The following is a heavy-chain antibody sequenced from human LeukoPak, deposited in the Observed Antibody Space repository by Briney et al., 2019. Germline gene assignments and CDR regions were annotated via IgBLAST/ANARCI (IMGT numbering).Heavy chain of an antibody. CDR2: ISAYNGNA. CDR1: GYTFTSYG. J-gene: IGHJ3*02. CDR3: ARGPLYYDILTGYYTEGGAFDI. V-gene: IGHV1-18*04. Sequence: ASVKVSCKASGYTFTSYGISWVRQAPGQGLEWMGWISAYNGNANYAQKLQGRVTMTTDTSTNTAYMELRSLRSDDTVVYYCARGPLYYDILTGYYTEGGAFDIWGQGTMVTVSS. D-gene: IGHD3-9*01.